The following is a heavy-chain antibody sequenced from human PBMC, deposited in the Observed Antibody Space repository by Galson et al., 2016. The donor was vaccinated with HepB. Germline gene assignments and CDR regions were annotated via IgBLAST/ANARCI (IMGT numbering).Heavy chain of an antibody. CDR2: IYYSGRT. CDR3: ARDDSGGWYGFHYGMDV. D-gene: IGHD6-19*01. J-gene: IGHJ6*02. V-gene: IGHV4-59*01. Sequence: ETLSLTCTVSGASISGYYLSWIRQPPGKGLEWIGYIYYSGRTNYNPSLKSRVTISVDTSKNQFSLKLSSVTSADTAVYYCARDDSGGWYGFHYGMDVWGQGTTVTVSS. CDR1: GASISGYY.